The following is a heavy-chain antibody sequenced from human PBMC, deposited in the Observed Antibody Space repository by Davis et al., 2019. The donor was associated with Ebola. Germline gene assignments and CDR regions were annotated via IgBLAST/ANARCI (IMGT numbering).Heavy chain of an antibody. D-gene: IGHD3-22*01. CDR1: GFTVSSNY. CDR3: AKDERTYYYDSSGYYATSAHFDY. CDR2: IYSGGST. V-gene: IGHV3-53*01. Sequence: GESLKISCAASGFTVSSNYMSWVRQAPGRGLEWVSVIYSGGSTYYADSVKGRFTISRDNSKNTLYLQMNSLRAEDTAVYYCAKDERTYYYDSSGYYATSAHFDYWGQGTLVTVSS. J-gene: IGHJ4*02.